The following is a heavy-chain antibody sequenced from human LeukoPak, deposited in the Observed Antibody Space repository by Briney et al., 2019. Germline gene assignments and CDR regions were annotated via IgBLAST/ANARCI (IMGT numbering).Heavy chain of an antibody. CDR3: ASIPIRMITFGGVIVNRPY. CDR1: GASFSGYY. J-gene: IGHJ4*02. CDR2: INHSGGT. V-gene: IGHV4-34*01. D-gene: IGHD3-16*02. Sequence: SETLSLTCAVYGASFSGYYWSWIRQSPEQGLEWIGEINHSGGTHCNPSLKSRVTISVDTSKNQFSLKLSSVTAADTAVYYCASIPIRMITFGGVIVNRPYWGQGTLVTVSS.